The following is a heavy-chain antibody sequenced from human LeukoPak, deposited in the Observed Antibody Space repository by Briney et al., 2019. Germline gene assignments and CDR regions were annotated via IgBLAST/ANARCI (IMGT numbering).Heavy chain of an antibody. CDR3: ARVGYSYGYSYYYYGMDV. D-gene: IGHD5-18*01. Sequence: GGSERLSCAASGLTFSLYWMGWVRHAAGNGVGGEAHIKKDGSEKWYVDSVKGRFTISRDNAKNSLYLQMNSLRAEDTAVYYCARVGYSYGYSYYYYGMDVWGQGTTVTVSS. V-gene: IGHV3-7*04. CDR1: GLTFSLYW. CDR2: IKKDGSEK. J-gene: IGHJ6*02.